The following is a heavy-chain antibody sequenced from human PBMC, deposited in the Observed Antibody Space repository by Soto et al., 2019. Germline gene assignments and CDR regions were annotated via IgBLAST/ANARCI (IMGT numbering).Heavy chain of an antibody. CDR1: GGTFSSYA. CDR3: ASWSSSSWYVSGFSPRNYYYYGMDV. D-gene: IGHD6-13*01. J-gene: IGHJ6*02. V-gene: IGHV1-69*01. Sequence: QVQLVQSGAEVKKPGSSVKVSCKASGGTFSSYAISWVRQAPGQGLEWMGGIIPIFGTANYAQKFQGRVTITADESTSTAYMELSSLRSEDTAVYYCASWSSSSWYVSGFSPRNYYYYGMDVWGQGTTVTVSS. CDR2: IIPIFGTA.